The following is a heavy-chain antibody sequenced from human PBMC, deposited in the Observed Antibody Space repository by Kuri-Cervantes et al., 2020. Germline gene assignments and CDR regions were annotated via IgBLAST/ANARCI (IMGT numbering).Heavy chain of an antibody. Sequence: GESLKISCAASGFTVSSNYMSWVRQAPGKGLEWVSVIYSGGSTYYADSVKGRFTISRDSSKNTVYLQMNSLRVEDTAVYYCARIRPVPDWGQGTLVTVSS. CDR2: IYSGGST. CDR1: GFTVSSNY. D-gene: IGHD3-10*01. CDR3: ARIRPVPD. J-gene: IGHJ4*02. V-gene: IGHV3-53*01.